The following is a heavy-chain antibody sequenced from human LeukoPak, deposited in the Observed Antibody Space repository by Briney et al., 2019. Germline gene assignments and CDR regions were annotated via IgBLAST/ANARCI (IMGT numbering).Heavy chain of an antibody. CDR1: GFTFSNSG. CDR2: IRYDGTNK. Sequence: GGSLRLSCAASGFTFSNSGMHWVRQAPGKGLEWVAFIRYDGTNKYYADSVKGRVTISRDNSENTLYLQMNSLRAEDTAVYYCAKDRGWELKYFDYWGQGTLVTVSS. V-gene: IGHV3-30*02. D-gene: IGHD1-26*01. J-gene: IGHJ4*02. CDR3: AKDRGWELKYFDY.